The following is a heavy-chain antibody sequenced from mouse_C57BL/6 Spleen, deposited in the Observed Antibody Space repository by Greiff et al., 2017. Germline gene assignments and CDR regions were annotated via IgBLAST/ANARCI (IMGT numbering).Heavy chain of an antibody. J-gene: IGHJ4*01. CDR1: GYTFTDYY. Sequence: QVQLKESGAELVRPGASVKLSCKASGYTFTDYYINWVKQRPGQGLEWIARIYPGSGNTYYNEKFKGKATLTAEKSSSTAYMQLSSLTSEDSAVYFCARDGSYYYAMDYWGQGTSVTVSS. CDR2: IYPGSGNT. V-gene: IGHV1-76*01. D-gene: IGHD1-1*01. CDR3: ARDGSYYYAMDY.